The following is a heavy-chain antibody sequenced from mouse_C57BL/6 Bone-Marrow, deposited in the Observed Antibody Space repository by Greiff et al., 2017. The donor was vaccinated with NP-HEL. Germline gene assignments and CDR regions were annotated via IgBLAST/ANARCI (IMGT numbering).Heavy chain of an antibody. Sequence: EVKLQESGPGLAKPSQTLSLTCSVTGYSITSDYWNWIRKFPGNKLEYMGYISYSGSTYYNPSLKSRISITRDTSKNQYYLQLNSVTTEDTATYYCARSPLWLRRNDYAMDYWGQGTAVTVSS. D-gene: IGHD2-2*01. CDR1: GYSITSDY. V-gene: IGHV3-8*01. CDR2: ISYSGST. J-gene: IGHJ4*01. CDR3: ARSPLWLRRNDYAMDY.